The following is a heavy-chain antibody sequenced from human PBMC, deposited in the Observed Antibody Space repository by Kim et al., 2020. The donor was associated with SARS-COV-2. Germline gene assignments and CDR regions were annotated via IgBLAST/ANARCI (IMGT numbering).Heavy chain of an antibody. CDR3: ARGGEYFEH. CDR2: I. J-gene: IGHJ1*01. Sequence: IFYADSLKGRFTISRDIVKNTLYLKMNRLRPEDTSVYYCARGGEYFEHWGQGTLVTVSS. V-gene: IGHV3-11*04.